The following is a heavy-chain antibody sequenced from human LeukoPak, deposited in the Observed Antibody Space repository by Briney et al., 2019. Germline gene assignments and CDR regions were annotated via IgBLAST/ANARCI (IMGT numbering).Heavy chain of an antibody. D-gene: IGHD2-2*01. CDR1: GGTFSSYA. V-gene: IGHV1-69*13. J-gene: IGHJ4*02. Sequence: GASVKVSCKASGGTFSSYAISWVRQAPGQGLEWMGGIIPIFGTANYAQKFQGRVTITADESTSTAYMELSSLRSEDTAVYNCARDMKYCSSTSCKYYFDYWGQGTLVTVSS. CDR3: ARDMKYCSSTSCKYYFDY. CDR2: IIPIFGTA.